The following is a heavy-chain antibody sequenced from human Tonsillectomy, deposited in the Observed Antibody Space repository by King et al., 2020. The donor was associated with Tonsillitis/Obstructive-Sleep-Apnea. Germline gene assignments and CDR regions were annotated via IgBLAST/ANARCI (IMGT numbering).Heavy chain of an antibody. J-gene: IGHJ4*02. Sequence: VQLVESGGGLVQPGGSLTLSCAASGFTFSSYWMGWVRQAPGKGLEWVASIYQDGSDKYYVDSVKGRFTVSRDNAKNSLYLQMNSLRAEDTAVYYCAREGAGSKYWGQGTLVTVSS. CDR2: IYQDGSDK. V-gene: IGHV3-7*03. D-gene: IGHD3-10*01. CDR1: GFTFSSYW. CDR3: AREGAGSKY.